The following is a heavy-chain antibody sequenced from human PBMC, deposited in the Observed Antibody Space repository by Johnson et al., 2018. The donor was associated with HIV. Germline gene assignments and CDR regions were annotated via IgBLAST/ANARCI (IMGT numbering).Heavy chain of an antibody. D-gene: IGHD1-1*01. Sequence: QVPLVESGGGVVQPGRSLRLSCAASGFTFSSYAMHWVRQAPGKGLEWVAFISYHGSNHYYADSVKGRFTISRDNAKNSLYLQMNSLRAEDTAVYYCARDVTAGNDAFDIWGQGTMVTVSS. CDR2: ISYHGSNH. CDR1: GFTFSSYA. V-gene: IGHV3-30*14. J-gene: IGHJ3*02. CDR3: ARDVTAGNDAFDI.